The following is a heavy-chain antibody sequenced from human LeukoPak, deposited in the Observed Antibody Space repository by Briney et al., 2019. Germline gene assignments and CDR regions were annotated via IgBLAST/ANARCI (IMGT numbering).Heavy chain of an antibody. CDR1: GFTFSSYW. Sequence: PGGSLRLSCAASGFTFSSYWMSWVRQAPGKGLEWVANIKQDGSEKYYVDSVKGRFTISRDNAKNSLYLQMNSLRAEDTALYYCVKGVYDSSGYADYWGQGTLVTVSS. V-gene: IGHV3-7*03. J-gene: IGHJ4*02. CDR3: VKGVYDSSGYADY. D-gene: IGHD3-22*01. CDR2: IKQDGSEK.